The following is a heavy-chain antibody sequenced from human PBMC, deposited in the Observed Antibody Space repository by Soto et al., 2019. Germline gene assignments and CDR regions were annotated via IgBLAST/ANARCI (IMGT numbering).Heavy chain of an antibody. D-gene: IGHD7-27*01. V-gene: IGHV1-2*02. Sequence: ASVKVSCKASGYTFTGYYMHWVRQAPGQGLEWMGWINPNSGGTNYAQKFQGRVTMTRDTSISTAYMELSRLRSDDTAVYYCARVENWGYYFDYWGQGTLVTVSS. CDR2: INPNSGGT. CDR3: ARVENWGYYFDY. CDR1: GYTFTGYY. J-gene: IGHJ4*02.